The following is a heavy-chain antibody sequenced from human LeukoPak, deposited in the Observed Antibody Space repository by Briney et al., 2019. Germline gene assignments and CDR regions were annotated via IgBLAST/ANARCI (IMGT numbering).Heavy chain of an antibody. CDR2: ISGSGGST. D-gene: IGHD3-22*01. J-gene: IGHJ4*02. CDR3: AKDTYYYDSSGYYPFGY. V-gene: IGHV3-23*01. Sequence: GGSLRLSRAASGFTFSSHAMSWVRQAPGKGLEWVSAISGSGGSTYYADSVKGRFTISRDNSKNTLYLQMNSLRAEDTAVYYCAKDTYYYDSSGYYPFGYWGQGTLVTVSS. CDR1: GFTFSSHA.